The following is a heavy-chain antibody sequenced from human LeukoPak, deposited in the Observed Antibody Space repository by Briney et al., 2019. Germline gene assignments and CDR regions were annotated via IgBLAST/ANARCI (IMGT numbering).Heavy chain of an antibody. V-gene: IGHV1-2*02. Sequence: GASVKVSCKASGYTFTSYGISWVRQAPGQGLEWMGWIDPNTGGTNYAQKFQGRVTMTRDTSISTAYMELSRLRSDDTAVYYCARGIKQLVSRAFDYWGQGTLVTVSS. CDR1: GYTFTSYG. CDR3: ARGIKQLVSRAFDY. D-gene: IGHD6-6*01. J-gene: IGHJ4*02. CDR2: IDPNTGGT.